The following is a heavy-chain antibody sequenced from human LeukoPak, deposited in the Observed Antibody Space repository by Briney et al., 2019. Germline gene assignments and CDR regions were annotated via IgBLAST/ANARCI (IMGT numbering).Heavy chain of an antibody. J-gene: IGHJ3*02. Sequence: QPGGSLRLSCAASGFTFSSYAMSWVRQAPGRGLEWVSFISSGGSDKFYADSVRGRFTISRDNANNLLDLQMNSLRADDTAVDYCARRAVTTRYVDALDIWGQGTMVTVSS. CDR1: GFTFSSYA. V-gene: IGHV3-48*04. CDR2: ISSGGSDK. CDR3: ARRAVTTRYVDALDI. D-gene: IGHD4-17*01.